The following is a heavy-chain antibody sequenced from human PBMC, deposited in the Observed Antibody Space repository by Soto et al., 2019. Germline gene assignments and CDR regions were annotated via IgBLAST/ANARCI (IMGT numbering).Heavy chain of an antibody. J-gene: IGHJ4*02. V-gene: IGHV1-69*06. D-gene: IGHD3-22*01. CDR2: IIPIFGTA. CDR3: ARISVGDSSGYYPFDY. Sequence: QVQLVQSGAEVKKPGSSVKVSCKASGGTFSSYAISWVRQAPGQGLEWMGGIIPIFGTANYAQKFQGRVTSTADKSTSTAYMELSSLRSEATAVYYCARISVGDSSGYYPFDYWGQGTLVTVSS. CDR1: GGTFSSYA.